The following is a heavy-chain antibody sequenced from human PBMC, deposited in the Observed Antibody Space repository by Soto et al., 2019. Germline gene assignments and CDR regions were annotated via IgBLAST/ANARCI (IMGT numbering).Heavy chain of an antibody. CDR1: GFNFSSYG. Sequence: QVQLVESGGGVVQPGRSLRLSCAESGFNFSSYGMHWVRQAPGKGLEWVAVIWDDGSNKYYADSVKGRFTISRDNSKNTLYLQMNSLRAEDTAVYYCAIDRYGSGSYYKGGDYWGQGTLVTVSS. CDR2: IWDDGSNK. D-gene: IGHD3-10*01. CDR3: AIDRYGSGSYYKGGDY. J-gene: IGHJ4*02. V-gene: IGHV3-33*01.